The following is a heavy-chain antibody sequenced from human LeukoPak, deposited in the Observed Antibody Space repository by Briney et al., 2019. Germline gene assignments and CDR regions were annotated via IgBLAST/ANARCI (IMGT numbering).Heavy chain of an antibody. CDR1: GYTFSSYD. Sequence: GASVKVSCKASGYTFSSYDINWVRQATGQGLEWMGCMNPNSGNTGNAQKFQGRVTMTRNSSITTANMELSSLRSKDTAVYYCARALRWTTDSYYYRDVWGKGTTVTVS. D-gene: IGHD2/OR15-2a*01. V-gene: IGHV1-8*01. CDR3: ARALRWTTDSYYYRDV. J-gene: IGHJ6*03. CDR2: MNPNSGNT.